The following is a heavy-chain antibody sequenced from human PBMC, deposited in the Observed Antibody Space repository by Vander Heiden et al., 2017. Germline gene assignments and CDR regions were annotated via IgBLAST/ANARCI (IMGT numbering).Heavy chain of an antibody. CDR2: NNRRGSA. CDR1: GDSISGFY. Sequence: QVQLQQWGAGLVRPSETLFLTCGVYGDSISGFYWNWIRQSPGMGLEWIGENNRRGSANYNPSLKSRATISVDTSKNQFSLHLTSVTAADTAVYYCARGYYSDSSGYFDAFQIWGQGTVGTVSS. V-gene: IGHV4-34*01. J-gene: IGHJ3*02. D-gene: IGHD3-22*01. CDR3: ARGYYSDSSGYFDAFQI.